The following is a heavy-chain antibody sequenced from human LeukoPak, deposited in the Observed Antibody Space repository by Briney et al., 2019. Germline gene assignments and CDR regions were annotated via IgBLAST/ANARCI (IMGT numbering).Heavy chain of an antibody. D-gene: IGHD3-10*01. J-gene: IGHJ4*02. Sequence: ASVKVSCKTSGYTFTSYAMNWVRQAPGQGLEWMGWINTNTGNPTYAQGFTGRFVFSLDTSVSTAYLQITSLKAEDTAVYYCARDEAYGSGSYYPYLPHFDYWGQGTLVTVSS. CDR1: GYTFTSYA. CDR3: ARDEAYGSGSYYPYLPHFDY. CDR2: INTNTGNP. V-gene: IGHV7-4-1*02.